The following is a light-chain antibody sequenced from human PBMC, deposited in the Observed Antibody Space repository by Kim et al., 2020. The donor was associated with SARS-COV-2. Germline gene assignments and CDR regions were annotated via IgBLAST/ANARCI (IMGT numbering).Light chain of an antibody. CDR3: QSSDNTNLV. CDR1: SGSIASNY. CDR2: ETN. Sequence: GKAVNTTCPRTSGSIASNYVLSYHRRPASPPTTLIYETNETPSWVPDLFSCSIDRSTNSASLTISGLQTEDEADYYCQSSDNTNLVFGGGTQLTVL. J-gene: IGLJ2*01. V-gene: IGLV6-57*01.